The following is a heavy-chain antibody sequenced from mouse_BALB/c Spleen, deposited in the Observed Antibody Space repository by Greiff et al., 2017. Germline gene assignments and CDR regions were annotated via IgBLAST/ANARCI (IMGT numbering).Heavy chain of an antibody. D-gene: IGHD2-4*01. CDR2: IDPANGNT. Sequence: VQLQQSGAELVKPGASVKLSCTASGFNIKDTYMHWVKQRPEQGLEWIGRIDPANGNTKYDPKFQGKATITADTSSNTAYLQLSSLTSEDTAVYYCARSTTMITTGAMDYWGQGTSVTVSS. J-gene: IGHJ4*01. V-gene: IGHV14-3*02. CDR1: GFNIKDTY. CDR3: ARSTTMITTGAMDY.